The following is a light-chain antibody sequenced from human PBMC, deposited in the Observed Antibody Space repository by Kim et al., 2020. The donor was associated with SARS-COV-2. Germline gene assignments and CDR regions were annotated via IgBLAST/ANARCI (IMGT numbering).Light chain of an antibody. CDR3: QQHGNRLT. CDR1: QCVSSY. J-gene: IGKJ4*01. Sequence: SVPRGERPSLSGRASQCVSSYLAWYKKKPGQPPRLLFYDASTRATASPARCSGSRSGTDLPLTISGLGPEDFAVYYCQQHGNRLTFGGGTKVDIK. CDR2: DAS. V-gene: IGKV3-11*01.